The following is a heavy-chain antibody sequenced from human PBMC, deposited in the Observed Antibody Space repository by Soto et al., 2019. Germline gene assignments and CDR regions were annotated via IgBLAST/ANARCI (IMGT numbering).Heavy chain of an antibody. CDR3: ANLGITMIVVLTGY. CDR2: ISGSGGST. J-gene: IGHJ4*02. CDR1: VFTFSSYA. Sequence: GGSLRLSCAASVFTFSSYAMSSVRQSPGKGLEWVSDISGSGGSTYYADSVKCRFTIPRDNYKNTLYVQMNSVRAEDTAVYYCANLGITMIVVLTGYWGQGTLVTVSS. D-gene: IGHD3-22*01. V-gene: IGHV3-23*01.